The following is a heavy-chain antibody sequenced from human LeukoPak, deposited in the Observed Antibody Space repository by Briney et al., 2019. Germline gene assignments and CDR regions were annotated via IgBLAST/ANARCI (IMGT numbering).Heavy chain of an antibody. CDR3: ARDLSGSYTEFDY. CDR1: GYTFTSYD. D-gene: IGHD1-26*01. CDR2: MNPNSGGT. Sequence: ASVKVSCKASGYTFTSYDINWVRQATGQGLEWMGWMNPNSGGTNYAQKFQGRVTMTRDTSISTAYMELSRLKSDDTAVYYCARDLSGSYTEFDYWGQGTLVTVSS. J-gene: IGHJ4*02. V-gene: IGHV1-2*02.